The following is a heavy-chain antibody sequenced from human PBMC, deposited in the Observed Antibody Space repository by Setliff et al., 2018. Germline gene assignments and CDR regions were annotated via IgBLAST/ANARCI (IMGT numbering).Heavy chain of an antibody. CDR1: GGSISDYY. CDR3: ARDRQYCSSTSCYTSYFYYYAMDI. D-gene: IGHD2-2*02. Sequence: PSETLSLTCGGYGGSISDYYWSWIRQPPGKGLEWIGEINHSGSTNYNPSLKSRVTISLDTSRNQVSLKLSFVTAADTAVYYCARDRQYCSSTSCYTSYFYYYAMDIWGQGTTVTVSS. CDR2: INHSGST. V-gene: IGHV4-34*01. J-gene: IGHJ6*02.